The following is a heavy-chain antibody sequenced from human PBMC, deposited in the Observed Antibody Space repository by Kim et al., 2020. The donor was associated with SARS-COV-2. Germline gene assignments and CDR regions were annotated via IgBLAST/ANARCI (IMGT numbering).Heavy chain of an antibody. Sequence: SETLSLTCTVSGGSISSGNYYWSWIRQHPGKGLEWIGYIYYSGSTYYNPSLKSRVTISVDTSKNQFSLKLSSVTAADTAVYYCARISGITIFGVVITGPFDYWGKGTPVTVPS. V-gene: IGHV4-31*03. J-gene: IGHJ4*02. CDR3: ARISGITIFGVVITGPFDY. D-gene: IGHD3-3*01. CDR2: IYYSGST. CDR1: GGSISSGNYY.